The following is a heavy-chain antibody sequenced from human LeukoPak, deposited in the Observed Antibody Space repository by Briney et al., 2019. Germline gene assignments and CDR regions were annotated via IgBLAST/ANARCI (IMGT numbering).Heavy chain of an antibody. J-gene: IGHJ4*02. Sequence: GESLKISCKGSGYTFSSYWIGGVRQMPGKGLEWMGIIYPGDSDTRYSPSLQGQVTISVDTSIGTAYLQWSSLKASDTAIYYCARQNDFRLDYWGQGTLVTVSS. V-gene: IGHV5-51*01. D-gene: IGHD3-3*01. CDR2: IYPGDSDT. CDR3: ARQNDFRLDY. CDR1: GYTFSSYW.